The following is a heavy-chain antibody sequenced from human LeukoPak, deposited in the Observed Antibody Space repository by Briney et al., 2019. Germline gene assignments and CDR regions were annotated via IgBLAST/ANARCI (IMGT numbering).Heavy chain of an antibody. V-gene: IGHV3-23*01. CDR3: AKEYSTYYFHY. J-gene: IGHJ4*02. Sequence: GGSLRLSCAASGFTFSSYAMSWVPQVPGKGLEWVSAISGSGGSTYYADSVKGRFTISRDNCKNTLYLQMNSLRAEDTAVYYCAKEYSTYYFHYWGQGTLVTVSS. D-gene: IGHD5/OR15-5a*01. CDR2: ISGSGGST. CDR1: GFTFSSYA.